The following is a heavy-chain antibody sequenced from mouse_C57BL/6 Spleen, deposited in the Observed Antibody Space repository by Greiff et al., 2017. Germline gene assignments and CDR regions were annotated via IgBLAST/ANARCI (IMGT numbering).Heavy chain of an antibody. CDR2: INPGSGGT. J-gene: IGHJ1*03. CDR1: GYAFTNYL. CDR3: LTTVVAGDV. Sequence: VQLQQSGAELVRPGTSVKVSCKASGYAFTNYLIEWVKQRPGQGLEWIGVINPGSGGTNYNEKFKGKATLTADKSSSTAYMQLSSLTSEDSAVYFCLTTVVAGDVWGTGTTVTVSS. V-gene: IGHV1-54*01. D-gene: IGHD1-1*01.